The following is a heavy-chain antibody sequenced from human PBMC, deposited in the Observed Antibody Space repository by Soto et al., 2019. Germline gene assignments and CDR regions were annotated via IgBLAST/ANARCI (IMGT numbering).Heavy chain of an antibody. J-gene: IGHJ4*02. CDR2: VFYSGST. D-gene: IGHD4-17*01. CDR1: GGSVRSGSYY. V-gene: IGHV4-61*01. CDR3: ARRTNGGPTGWIFAY. Sequence: QVQLQESGPGLVKPSETLSLTCSVSGGSVRSGSYYWSWIRQPPGKGLEYIGYVFYSGSTNYNPSLKRRVTISLDTSKNQFSLKLSSVTAADTAVYYCARRTNGGPTGWIFAYWGQGTLVTVSS.